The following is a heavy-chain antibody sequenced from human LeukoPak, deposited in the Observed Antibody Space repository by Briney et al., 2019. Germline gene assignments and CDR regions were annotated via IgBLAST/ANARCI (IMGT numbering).Heavy chain of an antibody. CDR2: INHSGST. Sequence: SETLSLTCAVYGGSFSGYYWSWIRQPPGKGLEWIGEINHSGSTNYNPSLKSRVTISVDTSKNQFSLKLSSVTAADTAVYYCARGGVSGSYHRPGFDYWGQGTLDTVSS. V-gene: IGHV4-34*01. D-gene: IGHD3-10*01. CDR3: ARGGVSGSYHRPGFDY. CDR1: GGSFSGYY. J-gene: IGHJ4*02.